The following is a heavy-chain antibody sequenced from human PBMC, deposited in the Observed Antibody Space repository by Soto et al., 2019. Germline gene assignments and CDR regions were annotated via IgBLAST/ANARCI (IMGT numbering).Heavy chain of an antibody. J-gene: IGHJ6*02. CDR1: GGSISSSSYY. V-gene: IGHV3-66*01. CDR2: IYSGGST. D-gene: IGHD2-2*01. CDR3: ARDLVVPAAMLGYYYYYGMDV. Sequence: ETLSLTCTVSGGSISSSSYYWGRVRQAPGKGLEWVSVIYSGGSTYYADSVKGRFTISRDNSKNTLYLQMNSLRAEDTAVYYCARDLVVPAAMLGYYYYYGMDVWGQGTTVTVSS.